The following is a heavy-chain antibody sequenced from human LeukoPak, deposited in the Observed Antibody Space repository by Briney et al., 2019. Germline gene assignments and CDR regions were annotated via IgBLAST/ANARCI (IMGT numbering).Heavy chain of an antibody. J-gene: IGHJ3*02. D-gene: IGHD3-3*01. Sequence: SETLSLTCAVSGYSISSGYYRGWIRQPPGKGLEWIGSNYHSGSTYYNPSLKSRVTISVDTSKNQFSLKLSSVTAADTAVYYCAGQYDFWSAAKAFDIWGQGTMVTVSS. CDR2: NYHSGST. CDR1: GYSISSGYY. V-gene: IGHV4-38-2*01. CDR3: AGQYDFWSAAKAFDI.